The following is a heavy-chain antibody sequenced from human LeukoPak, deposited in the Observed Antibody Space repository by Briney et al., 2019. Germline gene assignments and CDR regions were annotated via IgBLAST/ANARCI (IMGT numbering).Heavy chain of an antibody. CDR1: GFTFSSYW. V-gene: IGHV3-74*01. CDR2: INSDGSST. Sequence: QSGESLRLSCAASGFTFSSYWMHWVRQAPGKGLVWVSRINSDGSSTIYADSVKGRFTISRDNAKNTLYRQMSSLRAEDTAVYYCARGRYDIVTGHYYFDYWGQGTLVTVSS. D-gene: IGHD3-9*01. J-gene: IGHJ4*02. CDR3: ARGRYDIVTGHYYFDY.